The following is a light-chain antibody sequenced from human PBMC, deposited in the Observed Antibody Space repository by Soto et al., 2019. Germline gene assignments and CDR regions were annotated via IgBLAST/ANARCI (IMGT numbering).Light chain of an antibody. CDR2: DAS. V-gene: IGKV3-11*01. Sequence: EIVLTQSPCTLSLSPGERATLSCRASDHVPSNYLAWYQQKPGQAPRLLIYDASNRATGIPARFSGSGSGTDFTLTISSLAPEDFEVYYCQQRSNWPITFGQGTRLEIK. J-gene: IGKJ5*01. CDR1: DHVPSNY. CDR3: QQRSNWPIT.